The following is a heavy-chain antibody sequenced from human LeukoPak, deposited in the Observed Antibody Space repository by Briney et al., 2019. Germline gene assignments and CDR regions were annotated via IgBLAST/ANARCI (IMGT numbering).Heavy chain of an antibody. J-gene: IGHJ4*02. D-gene: IGHD6-6*01. V-gene: IGHV3-74*01. CDR2: ISPDGSTT. Sequence: GGSLRLSCAASGFTFSNYLMHWVRQGPGKGLVWVSRISPDGSTTTYADSVKGRFIISRDSAQNTVYLQMSSLRLEDTAVYYCAREYSSSSGRAFDYWGQGTLVTASS. CDR3: AREYSSSSGRAFDY. CDR1: GFTFSNYL.